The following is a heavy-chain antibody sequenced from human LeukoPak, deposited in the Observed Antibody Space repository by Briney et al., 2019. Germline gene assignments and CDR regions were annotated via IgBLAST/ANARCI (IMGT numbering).Heavy chain of an antibody. D-gene: IGHD3-22*01. V-gene: IGHV3-23*01. CDR3: AKDLRYYDSREGDY. Sequence: GGSLRLSCAASGFTFSSYAMSWVRQAPGKGLEWVSAISGSGGSTYYADSVKGRFTISRDDSKNTLYLQMNSLRAEDTAVYYCAKDLRYYDSREGDYWGQGTLVTVSP. CDR2: ISGSGGST. CDR1: GFTFSSYA. J-gene: IGHJ4*02.